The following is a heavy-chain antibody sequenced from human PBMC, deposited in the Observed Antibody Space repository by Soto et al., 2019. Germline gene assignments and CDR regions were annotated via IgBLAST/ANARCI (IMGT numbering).Heavy chain of an antibody. CDR2: INPNSGGT. CDR3: ARGKADSGSYAYYGMDV. J-gene: IGHJ6*02. V-gene: IGHV1-2*04. D-gene: IGHD1-26*01. Sequence: ASVKVSCKASGYTFTGYYMHWVRQAPGQGLEWMGWINPNSGGTNYAQKFQGWVTMTRDTSISTAYMELSRLRSDDTAVYYCARGKADSGSYAYYGMDVWGQGTTDTVSS. CDR1: GYTFTGYY.